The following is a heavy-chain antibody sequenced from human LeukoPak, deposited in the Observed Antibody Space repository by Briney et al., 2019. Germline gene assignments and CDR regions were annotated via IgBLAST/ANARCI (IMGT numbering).Heavy chain of an antibody. V-gene: IGHV3-23*01. CDR2: ISSSGANT. Sequence: GGSLRLSCAASGFGFNDAAMTWVRQAPGKGLEWVSLISSSGANTYYADSVKGRFTISRDNSKNTLFLQMNSLRAEDTAMYYCVKDSQVTYWGQGTLVSVPS. J-gene: IGHJ4*02. CDR3: VKDSQVTY. D-gene: IGHD4-23*01. CDR1: GFGFNDAA.